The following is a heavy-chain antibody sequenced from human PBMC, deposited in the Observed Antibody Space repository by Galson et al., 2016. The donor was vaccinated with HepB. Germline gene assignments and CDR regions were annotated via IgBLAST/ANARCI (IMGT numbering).Heavy chain of an antibody. J-gene: IGHJ4*02. CDR3: ARSYSSNWYADY. CDR2: VNPDNGGT. CDR1: GYIFTGYY. Sequence: SVKVSCKASGYIFTGYYIHWVRQAPGQGLEWMGWVNPDNGGTLYAQRFQGRVTMAWDTSVNTASMELNSLTSDDTAVFFCARSYSSNWYADYWGQGTLVTVSS. V-gene: IGHV1-2*02. D-gene: IGHD6-13*01.